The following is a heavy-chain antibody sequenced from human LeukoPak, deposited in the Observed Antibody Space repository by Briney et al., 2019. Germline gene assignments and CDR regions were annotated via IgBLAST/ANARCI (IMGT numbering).Heavy chain of an antibody. Sequence: SETLSLTCTVSGGSISSYYWSWIRQPPGKGLEWIGYIYYSGSTNYNPSLKSRVTISVDTSKNQFSLKLSSVTAADTAVYYCARGAYYDSSGYYLPYWYFDLWGRGTLVTVSS. J-gene: IGHJ2*01. D-gene: IGHD3-22*01. CDR2: IYYSGST. V-gene: IGHV4-59*01. CDR3: ARGAYYDSSGYYLPYWYFDL. CDR1: GGSISSYY.